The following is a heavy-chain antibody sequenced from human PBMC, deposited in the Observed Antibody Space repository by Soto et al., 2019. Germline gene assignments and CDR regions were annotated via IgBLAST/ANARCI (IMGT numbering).Heavy chain of an antibody. D-gene: IGHD2-21*01. CDR2: IFYTGST. V-gene: IGHV4-31*03. CDR3: ERAIPGYYYGMDV. CDR1: GGSISSGGHY. J-gene: IGHJ6*02. Sequence: NPXETLSLTCTVSGGSISSGGHYWNWIRQHPGKGLEWIGYIFYTGSTNYNPPLKSRVIISVDTSKNQFSLKLTSVTAADTALYYCERAIPGYYYGMDVWGQGTTVTVSS.